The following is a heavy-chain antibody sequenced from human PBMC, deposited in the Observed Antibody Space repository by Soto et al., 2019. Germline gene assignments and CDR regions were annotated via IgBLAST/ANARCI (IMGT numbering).Heavy chain of an antibody. CDR1: GYTFTSFY. V-gene: IGHV1-46*01. Sequence: QVQLVQSGAEVKKPGASVKVSCKASGYTFTSFYMHWVRQAPGQGLEWMGIINPSGTTTDYAQKFQGRVTMTRDTSTSTYYRELSSLTSEDTAVYYCAHPQIARQYYYGMEVWGQGTAVTVSS. CDR3: AHPQIARQYYYGMEV. J-gene: IGHJ6*02. CDR2: INPSGTTT.